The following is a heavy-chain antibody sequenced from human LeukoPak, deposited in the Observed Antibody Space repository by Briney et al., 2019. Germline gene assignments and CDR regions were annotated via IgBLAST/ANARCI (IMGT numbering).Heavy chain of an antibody. V-gene: IGHV3-23*01. CDR3: AREITNLNYGDYYYGMDV. D-gene: IGHD4-17*01. CDR1: GFTFSSYA. Sequence: GGSLRLSCAASGFTFSSYAMSWVRQAPGKGLEWVSAISGSGGSTDYADSVKGRFTISRDNSKNTLYLQMNSLRSEDTAVYYCAREITNLNYGDYYYGMDVWGQGTTVTVSS. J-gene: IGHJ6*02. CDR2: ISGSGGST.